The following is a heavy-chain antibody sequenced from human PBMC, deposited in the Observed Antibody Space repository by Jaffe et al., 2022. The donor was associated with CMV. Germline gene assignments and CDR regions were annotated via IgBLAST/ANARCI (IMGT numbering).Heavy chain of an antibody. J-gene: IGHJ4*02. CDR3: ARVISLLHGSRFYFDT. CDR1: GVSVSGGDYY. CDR2: VHNSGSA. V-gene: IGHV4-61*08. D-gene: IGHD2-21*01. Sequence: QVQLQESGPGLVKPSETLSLTCAVSGVSVSGGDYYWSWIRQPPGKGLEWIGYVHNSGSANYNPSLKSRVTISIDTSKNQFSLKVRSVDAADTAVYFCARVISLLHGSRFYFDTWGQGTPVTVSS.